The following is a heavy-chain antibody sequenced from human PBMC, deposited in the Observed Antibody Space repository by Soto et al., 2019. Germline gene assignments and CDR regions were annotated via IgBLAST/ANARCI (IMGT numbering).Heavy chain of an antibody. V-gene: IGHV5-51*01. D-gene: IGHD1-1*01. CDR1: GYSFTSYW. Sequence: PGESLKISCKGSGYSFTSYWIGWVRQMPGKGLEWMGIIYPGDSDTRYSPSFQGQVTISADKSISTAYLQWSSLKASDTAMYYCARAPYNWNDDPTHLYGMDVWGQGTTGTVSS. CDR2: IYPGDSDT. J-gene: IGHJ6*02. CDR3: ARAPYNWNDDPTHLYGMDV.